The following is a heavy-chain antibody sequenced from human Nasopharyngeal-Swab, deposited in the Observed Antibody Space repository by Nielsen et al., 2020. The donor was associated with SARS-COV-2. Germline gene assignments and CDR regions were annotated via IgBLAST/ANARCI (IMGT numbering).Heavy chain of an antibody. D-gene: IGHD5-12*01. CDR2: INHSGRT. Sequence: SETLSLTCAVYVGSFSGYYWTWIRQPPGEGLEWIGEINHSGRTNYNPSLKSRVTISVDTSKNQFSLKLTSVTAADTAVYYCAKQNSGYDYEDNYYYYYMDVWGQGTTVTVSS. CDR3: AKQNSGYDYEDNYYYYYMDV. V-gene: IGHV4-34*01. J-gene: IGHJ6*03. CDR1: VGSFSGYY.